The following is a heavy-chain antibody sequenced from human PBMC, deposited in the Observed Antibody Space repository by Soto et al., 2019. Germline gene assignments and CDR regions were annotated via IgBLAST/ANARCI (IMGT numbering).Heavy chain of an antibody. J-gene: IGHJ4*02. D-gene: IGHD3-9*01. CDR3: GRDIEPPGLYFDY. Sequence: SVKVSCTASGGTFSTYTISWVRQAPGQGLAWMGRIIPILGIANYAQKFQGRVTVTADKSTSTAYMSLSSLRAEDTAEYYCGRDIEPPGLYFDYWGQETLVTVAS. CDR2: IIPILGIA. V-gene: IGHV1-69*04. CDR1: GGTFSTYT.